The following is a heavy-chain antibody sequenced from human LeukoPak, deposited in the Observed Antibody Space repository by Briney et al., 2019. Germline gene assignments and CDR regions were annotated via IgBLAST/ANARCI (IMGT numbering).Heavy chain of an antibody. D-gene: IGHD1-26*01. J-gene: IGHJ4*02. CDR1: GYTFTSYG. V-gene: IGHV1-46*01. CDR2: INPSGGST. Sequence: ASVKVSCKASGYTFTSYGISWVRQAPGQGLEWMGIINPSGGSTSYAQKFQGRVTMTRDTSTSTVYMELSSLRSEDTAVYYCARSEWELLPSGYWGQGTLVTVSS. CDR3: ARSEWELLPSGY.